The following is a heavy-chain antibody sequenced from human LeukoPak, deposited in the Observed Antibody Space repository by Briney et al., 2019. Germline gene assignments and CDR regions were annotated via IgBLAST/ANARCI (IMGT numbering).Heavy chain of an antibody. CDR3: ARSAESGYADFDY. CDR1: GYSISNGYQ. Sequence: SETLSLTCAVSGYSISNGYQWAWIRQPPGKTLEWIGSIYHSGSAHYNPSLKSRVTISVDTSNNHFSLRLSSVTAADTAVYYCARSAESGYADFDYWGQGTLVTVSS. J-gene: IGHJ4*02. CDR2: IYHSGSA. V-gene: IGHV4-38-2*01. D-gene: IGHD5-12*01.